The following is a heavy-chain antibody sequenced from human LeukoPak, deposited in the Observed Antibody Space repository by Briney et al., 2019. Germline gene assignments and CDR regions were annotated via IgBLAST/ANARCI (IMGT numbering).Heavy chain of an antibody. CDR1: GGSMSPYH. J-gene: IGHJ4*02. CDR2: IYYSGST. CDR3: ARALSGRFDY. V-gene: IGHV4-59*08. D-gene: IGHD5/OR15-5a*01. Sequence: SETLSLTCTVSGGSMSPYHWGWIRQPPGKELEWTGYIYYSGSTNYNPSLNSRVTISVDTSKNQFSLRLSSVTAADTAIYYCARALSGRFDYWGQGTLVTVSS.